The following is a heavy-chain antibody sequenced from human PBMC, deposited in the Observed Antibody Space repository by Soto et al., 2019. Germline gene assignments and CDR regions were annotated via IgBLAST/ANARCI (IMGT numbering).Heavy chain of an antibody. CDR2: IYYSGST. V-gene: IGHV4-39*07. CDR3: ARGRLVPAVNFDY. Sequence: PSETLSLTCTVSGGSISSYCWGWIRQPPGKGLEWIGSIYYSGSTYYNPSLKSRVTISVDTSKNQFSLKLSSVTAADTAVYYCARGRLVPAVNFDYWGLGTLVTVSS. CDR1: GGSISSYC. J-gene: IGHJ4*02. D-gene: IGHD2-2*01.